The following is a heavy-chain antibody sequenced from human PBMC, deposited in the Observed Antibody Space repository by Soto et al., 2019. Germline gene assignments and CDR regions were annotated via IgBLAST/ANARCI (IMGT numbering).Heavy chain of an antibody. D-gene: IGHD3-9*01. V-gene: IGHV3-9*01. CDR3: AKDMSHYDILTETYGMDV. CDR1: GFTFDDYA. CDR2: VSWNSGSI. J-gene: IGHJ6*02. Sequence: EVQLVESGGGLVQPGRSLRLSCAASGFTFDDYAMHWVRQAPGKGLEWVSGVSWNSGSIGYADSVKGRFTISRDNAKNSLFLQMNSLRAEDTALYYCAKDMSHYDILTETYGMDVWGQGTTVTVSS.